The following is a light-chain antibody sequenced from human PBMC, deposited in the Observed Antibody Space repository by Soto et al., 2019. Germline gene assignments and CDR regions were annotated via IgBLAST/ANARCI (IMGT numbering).Light chain of an antibody. Sequence: QSVLTQPRSVSGSPGHSVTISCTGTSSDVGGYSYVSWYQQHPGKAPKLMISDVSKRPSGVPDRFSGSKFGNTASLTISGLQAEDEADYYCCSYAGAFTYVFGSGTKDTVL. CDR2: DVS. J-gene: IGLJ1*01. CDR1: SSDVGGYSY. V-gene: IGLV2-11*01. CDR3: CSYAGAFTYV.